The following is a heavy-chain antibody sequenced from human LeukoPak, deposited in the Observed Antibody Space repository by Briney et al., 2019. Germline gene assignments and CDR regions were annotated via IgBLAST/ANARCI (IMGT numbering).Heavy chain of an antibody. D-gene: IGHD7-27*01. CDR2: ISIYSGNT. V-gene: IGHV1-18*01. CDR1: GYTFTCHG. J-gene: IGHJ4*02. Sequence: ASVKVSCTASGYTFTCHGLSWARQAPGQGLEWMGWISIYSGNTNYAQKFQDRISMTTDTSTSTAYMELRSLKSDDTAVYYCARDPGGTWGFDYWGQGALVTVSS. CDR3: ARDPGGTWGFDY.